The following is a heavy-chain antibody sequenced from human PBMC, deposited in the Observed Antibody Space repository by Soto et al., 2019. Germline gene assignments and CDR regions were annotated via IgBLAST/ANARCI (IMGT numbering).Heavy chain of an antibody. D-gene: IGHD3-10*01. CDR3: GGTGRGHYYYCMDV. CDR1: GFTFSSYG. J-gene: IGHJ6*02. V-gene: IGHV3-33*01. CDR2: IWYDGRNK. Sequence: QVQLVESGGGVVQPGRSLRLSCAASGFTFSSYGMHWVRQAPGKGLEWVAVIWYDGRNKYYADSVKGRFTISRDNSKNTLHLHMNSLSPKDTAVYYCGGTGRGHYYYCMDVWGHGTTVTVSS.